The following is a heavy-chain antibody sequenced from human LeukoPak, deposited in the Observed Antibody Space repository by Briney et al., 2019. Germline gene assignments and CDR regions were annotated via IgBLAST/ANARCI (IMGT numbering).Heavy chain of an antibody. V-gene: IGHV3-30*04. CDR3: AREGLSYYFDY. Sequence: GGSLRLSCAASGFTFSSYAMHWVRQAPGKGLEWVAVISYDGSNKYYADSMKGRFTISRDNSKNTLYLQMNSLRAEDTAVYYCAREGLSYYFDYWGQGTLVTVSS. CDR2: ISYDGSNK. J-gene: IGHJ4*02. D-gene: IGHD2-8*01. CDR1: GFTFSSYA.